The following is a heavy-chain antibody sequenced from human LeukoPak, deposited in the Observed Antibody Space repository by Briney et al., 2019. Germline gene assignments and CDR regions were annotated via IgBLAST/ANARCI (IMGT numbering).Heavy chain of an antibody. D-gene: IGHD3-22*01. CDR2: ISGSGGST. CDR3: AKSTHYYDSSGYYLIPFDY. V-gene: IGHV3-23*01. J-gene: IGHJ4*02. Sequence: GGSLRLSCAASGFTFSSYAMSWVRQAPGKGLEWVSAISGSGGSTYYADSVKGRFTIPRDNSKNTLYLQMNSLRAEDTAVYYCAKSTHYYDSSGYYLIPFDYWGQGTLVTVSS. CDR1: GFTFSSYA.